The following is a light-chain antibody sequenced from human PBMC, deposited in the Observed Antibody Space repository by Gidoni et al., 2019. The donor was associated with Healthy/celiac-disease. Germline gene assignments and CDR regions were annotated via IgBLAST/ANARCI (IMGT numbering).Light chain of an antibody. CDR1: QGISSY. J-gene: IGKJ1*01. CDR2: AAS. CDR3: QQLNSYPPWT. V-gene: IGKV1-9*01. Sequence: DIQLTQSPSFLSASVGDRVTSTCRASQGISSYLAWYQQKPGKAPKLLIYAASTLQSGVPSRFSGSGSGTEFTLTISSLQPEDFATYYCQQLNSYPPWTFXXXTKVEIK.